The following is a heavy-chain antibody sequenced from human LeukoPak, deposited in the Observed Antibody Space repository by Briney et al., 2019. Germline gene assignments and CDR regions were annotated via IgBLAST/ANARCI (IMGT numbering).Heavy chain of an antibody. CDR1: GYTFTSYD. CDR3: ARARRTVVAKRRSYYYMDV. J-gene: IGHJ6*03. CDR2: MNPSSGNT. V-gene: IGHV1-8*01. Sequence: ASVKVSCKASGYTFTSYDINWVRQATGQGLEWMGWMNPSSGNTGYAQKFQGRVTMTRNTSISTAYMELSSLRSEDTAVYYCARARRTVVAKRRSYYYMDVWGKGTTVTVSS. D-gene: IGHD2-15*01.